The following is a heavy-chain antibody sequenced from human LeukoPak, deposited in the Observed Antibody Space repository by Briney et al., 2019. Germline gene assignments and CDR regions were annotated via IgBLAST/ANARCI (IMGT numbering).Heavy chain of an antibody. Sequence: GESLKISCQGSGYSFTNYWIGWVRQMPGKGLEWMGIIYPDDSDTRYSPSFQGQVTISADKSISTAYLQWSSLKASDTAMYYCARLRGYCSGGSCYTTYWYFDLWGRGTLVTVSS. V-gene: IGHV5-51*01. CDR1: GYSFTNYW. D-gene: IGHD2-15*01. CDR3: ARLRGYCSGGSCYTTYWYFDL. J-gene: IGHJ2*01. CDR2: IYPDDSDT.